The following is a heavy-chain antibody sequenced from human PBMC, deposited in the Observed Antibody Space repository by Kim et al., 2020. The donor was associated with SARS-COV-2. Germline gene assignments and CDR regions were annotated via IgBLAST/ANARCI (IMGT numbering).Heavy chain of an antibody. CDR2: ISSDGSTT. CDR1: GFTFSNYD. J-gene: IGHJ6*02. V-gene: IGHV3-74*01. CDR3: ARGMVRYGFDV. D-gene: IGHD2-8*01. Sequence: GGSLRLSCAASGFTFSNYDINWVRHAPGKGLVWVSRISSDGSTTHYADSVKGRFTLSRDNAENTLFLQMNSLRAEDTAVYYCARGMVRYGFDVWGQGTMVPLSS.